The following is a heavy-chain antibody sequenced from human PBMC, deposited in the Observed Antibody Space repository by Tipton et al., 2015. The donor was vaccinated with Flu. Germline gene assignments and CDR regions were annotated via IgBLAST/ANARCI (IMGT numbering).Heavy chain of an antibody. V-gene: IGHV1-2*02. D-gene: IGHD3-22*01. J-gene: IGHJ4*02. Sequence: QMQLVQSGAEVKKPGASVKVSCKASGYTFTGYYMHWVRQAPGQGLEWMGWINPNSGGTNYAQKFQGRVTMTRDTSISTAYMELSRLRSDDTAAYYCARVKDYYDSSGPFDYWGQGTLVTVSS. CDR3: ARVKDYYDSSGPFDY. CDR2: INPNSGGT. CDR1: GYTFTGYY.